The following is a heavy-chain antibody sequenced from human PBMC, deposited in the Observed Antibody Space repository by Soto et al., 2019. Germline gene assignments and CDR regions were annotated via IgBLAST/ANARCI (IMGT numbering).Heavy chain of an antibody. V-gene: IGHV4-39*01. D-gene: IGHD3-16*02. J-gene: IGHJ4*02. Sequence: TSETLSLTCSVSGDSMNSDNYYWGWIRQPPGKGLEWIGSIYYRGNTYYNPSLKTRVTISLDKSKSQFSLKLNSVTAADPAVYFCSRLEGLATISYYFDYWGQGTLVTVSS. CDR2: IYYRGNT. CDR3: SRLEGLATISYYFDY. CDR1: GDSMNSDNYY.